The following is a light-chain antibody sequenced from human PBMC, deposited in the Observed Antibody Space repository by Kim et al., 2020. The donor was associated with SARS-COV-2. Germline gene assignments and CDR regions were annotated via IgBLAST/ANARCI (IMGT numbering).Light chain of an antibody. Sequence: SFSPEKTAPPSCSARQSSTINLAWYQQKPRQAPRLLIYGATSRATGIPARFSGRCSRKDITLTSSRQQSEDFAFYYWQQYNKCWTFGQGTKVDIK. CDR2: GAT. J-gene: IGKJ1*01. CDR3: QQYNKCWT. V-gene: IGKV3D-15*01. CDR1: QSSTIN.